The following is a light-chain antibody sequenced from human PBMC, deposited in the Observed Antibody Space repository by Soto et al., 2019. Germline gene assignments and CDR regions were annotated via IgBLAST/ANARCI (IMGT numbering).Light chain of an antibody. CDR2: DN. J-gene: IGLJ1*01. CDR3: AAWDDSLSGPYV. V-gene: IGLV1-44*01. CDR1: SSNIGSNP. Sequence: QAVLTQPPSASGTPGLRVTFSCSGSSSNIGSNPVSWYQQLPGTAPKLLIYDNERPSGVPDRFSGSKSGTSASLAISGLQSEDEADYYCAAWDDSLSGPYVFGTGTKVTVL.